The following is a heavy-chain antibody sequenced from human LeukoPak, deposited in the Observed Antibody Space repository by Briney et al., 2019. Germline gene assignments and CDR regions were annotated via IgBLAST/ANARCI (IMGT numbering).Heavy chain of an antibody. CDR2: ISDDGSRT. D-gene: IGHD2/OR15-2a*01. V-gene: IGHV3-74*01. CDR1: GFTFSYYW. Sequence: PGGSLRLSCAASGFTFSYYWMHWVRQAPGKGLVWVSRISDDGSRTNYADSVKGRFAISIDNAKNTLYLQMNSLRAEDTAVYYCARDDGFYSDSSFQDYWGQGTLVTVSS. CDR3: ARDDGFYSDSSFQDY. J-gene: IGHJ4*02.